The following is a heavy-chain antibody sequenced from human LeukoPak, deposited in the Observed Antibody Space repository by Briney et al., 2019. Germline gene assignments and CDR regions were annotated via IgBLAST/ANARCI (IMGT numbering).Heavy chain of an antibody. CDR2: IYYSGST. J-gene: IGHJ4*02. D-gene: IGHD3-10*01. Sequence: SETLSLTCTVSGGSISSYYWSWIRQPPGKGLEWIGYIYYSGSTNYNPSLKSRVTISVDTSKNQFSLKLSSVTAADTAVYYCAREANYYGSGSYFEGTFDYWGQGSLVTVSS. V-gene: IGHV4-59*01. CDR1: GGSISSYY. CDR3: AREANYYGSGSYFEGTFDY.